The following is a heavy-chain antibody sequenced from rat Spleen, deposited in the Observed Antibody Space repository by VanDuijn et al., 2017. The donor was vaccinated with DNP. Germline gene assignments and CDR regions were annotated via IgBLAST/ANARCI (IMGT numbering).Heavy chain of an antibody. V-gene: IGHV5-58*01. J-gene: IGHJ4*01. CDR1: GFTFSNYG. CDR2: INTDGGST. D-gene: IGHD1-5*01. CDR3: AWDRAMDA. Sequence: EVQLVESGGGLVQPGRSLKLSCAASGFTFSNYGMHWIRQAPGKGLEWVASINTDGGSTFYPDSVKGRFTISRDNAENTVYLQMNSLRSEDTASYYCAWDRAMDAWGQGTSVTVSS.